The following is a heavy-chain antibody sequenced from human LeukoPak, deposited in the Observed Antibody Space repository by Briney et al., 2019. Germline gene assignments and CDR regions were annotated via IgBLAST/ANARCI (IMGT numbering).Heavy chain of an antibody. CDR1: GGSISRYY. V-gene: IGHV4-59*12. D-gene: IGHD3-22*01. Sequence: SETLSLTCTVSGGSISRYYWSWIRQPPGKGLEWIGYIYYSGSTDYNPSLKSRVTISVDTSKNQFSLKLSSVTAADTAVYYCTIGGYYFYYYYYYMDVWGKGTTVTVSS. J-gene: IGHJ6*03. CDR2: IYYSGST. CDR3: TIGGYYFYYYYYYMDV.